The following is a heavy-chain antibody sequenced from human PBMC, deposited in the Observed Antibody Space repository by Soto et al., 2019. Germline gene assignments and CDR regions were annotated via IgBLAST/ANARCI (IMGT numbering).Heavy chain of an antibody. CDR2: IPSRGRP. CDR1: GASVAGGSYY. V-gene: IGHV4-30-4*01. J-gene: IGHJ5*02. D-gene: IGHD5-12*01. CDR3: ARDTYSGYDFGL. Sequence: QVQLRESGPGLVKPSQTLSLTCSVSGASVAGGSYYWRWVRQPPGKVLEWIGYIPSRGRPFYNPSLTSRGTISSDTSKNQLSLQLTSVTAADTAVYYCARDTYSGYDFGLWGQGTLVTVSS.